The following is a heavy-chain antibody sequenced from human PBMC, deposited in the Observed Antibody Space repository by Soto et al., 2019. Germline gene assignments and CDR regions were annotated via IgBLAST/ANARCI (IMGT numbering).Heavy chain of an antibody. CDR3: ASGTYYDFWSGYRFGYYGMDV. V-gene: IGHV1-3*01. J-gene: IGHJ6*02. D-gene: IGHD3-3*01. CDR1: GYTFTSYA. Sequence: ASVKVSCKASGYTFTSYAMHWVRQAPGQRLKWMGWINAGNGNTKYSQKFQGRVTITRDTSASTAYMELSSLRSEDTAVYYCASGTYYDFWSGYRFGYYGMDVWGQGTTVTVSS. CDR2: INAGNGNT.